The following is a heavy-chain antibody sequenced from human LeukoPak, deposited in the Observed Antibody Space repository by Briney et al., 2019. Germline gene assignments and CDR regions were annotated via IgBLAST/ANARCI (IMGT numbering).Heavy chain of an antibody. CDR2: VNPNSGNT. J-gene: IGHJ6*03. D-gene: IGHD1-26*01. CDR1: GYTFTSYD. CDR3: ARGRGAYYYYYMDV. V-gene: IGHV1-8*03. Sequence: ASVKVSCKASGYTFTSYDINWVRQATGQGLEWVGWVNPNSGNTGYAQKFQGRVTITRNTSISTAYMELSSLRSEDTAVYYCARGRGAYYYYYMDVWGKGTTVTVSS.